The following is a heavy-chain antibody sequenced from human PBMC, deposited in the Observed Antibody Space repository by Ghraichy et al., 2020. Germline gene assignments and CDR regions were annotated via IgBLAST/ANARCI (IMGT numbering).Heavy chain of an antibody. CDR1: NVSISSAYW. J-gene: IGHJ5*02. Sequence: SETLSLTCVVSNVSISSAYWWSWVRQPPGKGLEWIGQIHHDGSTKYSPSLKSRVSISVDKSKNQFSLNLNSVTAADTAVYYCARCGAVAPLGPLFDPWGLGALVTVSS. CDR3: ARCGAVAPLGPLFDP. V-gene: IGHV4-4*02. CDR2: IHHDGST. D-gene: IGHD2-21*01.